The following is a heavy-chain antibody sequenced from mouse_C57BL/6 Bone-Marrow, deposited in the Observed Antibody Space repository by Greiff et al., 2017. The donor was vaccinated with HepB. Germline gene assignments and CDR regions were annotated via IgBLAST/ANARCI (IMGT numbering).Heavy chain of an antibody. V-gene: IGHV3-3*01. J-gene: IGHJ1*03. CDR1: GFSINGDCY. Sequence: EVHLVESGPSLVRPSPTLSLTCTVTGFSINGDCYWIWIRQFPENKLEYIGYTFYNGITYYNPSLESRTYITHDTSKNEFSLKLSSVTTEDTATDYCARAAVSAGYFDVWGRGTAVTVSA. D-gene: IGHD6-1*01. CDR2: TFYNGIT. CDR3: ARAAVSAGYFDV.